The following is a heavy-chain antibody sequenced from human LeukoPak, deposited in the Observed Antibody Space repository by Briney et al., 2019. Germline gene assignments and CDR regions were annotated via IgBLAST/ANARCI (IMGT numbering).Heavy chain of an antibody. D-gene: IGHD4-11*01. V-gene: IGHV1-69*01. CDR2: IIPIFGTA. CDR1: GGTLSSYA. Sequence: ASVKVSCKASGGTLSSYAISWVRQAPGQGLEWMGGIIPIFGTANYAQKFQGRVTITADESTSTAYMELSSLRSEDTAVYYCARFVTTSHYFDYWGQGTLVTVSS. J-gene: IGHJ4*02. CDR3: ARFVTTSHYFDY.